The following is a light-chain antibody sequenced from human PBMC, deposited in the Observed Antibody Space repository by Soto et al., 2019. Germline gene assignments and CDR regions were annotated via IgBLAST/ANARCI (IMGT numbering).Light chain of an antibody. CDR1: QSIRSW. Sequence: DIQMTQSPSTLSASVGDRVTITCPASQSIRSWLAWYQQKPGKAPKLLIYKASSLESGVPSRFSSSGSGTEFTLTISSLQPDDFATYYCQQYNSFSPYTFGQGTKLEIK. CDR2: KAS. V-gene: IGKV1-5*03. J-gene: IGKJ2*01. CDR3: QQYNSFSPYT.